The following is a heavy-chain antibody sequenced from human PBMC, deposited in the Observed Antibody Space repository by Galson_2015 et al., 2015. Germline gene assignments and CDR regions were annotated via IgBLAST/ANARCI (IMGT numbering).Heavy chain of an antibody. D-gene: IGHD3-3*01. J-gene: IGHJ4*02. CDR3: ARTGGEFWSGYYSS. CDR2: INTNTGNP. CDR1: GYTFTNYA. Sequence: SVKVSCKASGYTFTNYAMNWVRQAPGEGPEWMGWINTNTGNPMYAQDFTGRFVFSLDTSVSTAYLQISSLKPEDTAVYYCARTGGEFWSGYYSSWGQGTLVTVSS. V-gene: IGHV7-4-1*02.